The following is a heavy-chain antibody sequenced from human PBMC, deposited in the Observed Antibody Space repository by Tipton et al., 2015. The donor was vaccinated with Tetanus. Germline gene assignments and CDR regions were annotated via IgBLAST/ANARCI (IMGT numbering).Heavy chain of an antibody. CDR2: INHSGST. D-gene: IGHD3-10*01. Sequence: TLSLTCAVYGGSFSGYYWSWIRQPPGKGLEWIGEINHSGSTNYNPSLKSRVTISVDTSKNQFSLKLSSVTAADTAVYYCARAPHIRMVRGRSVGDAFDIWGQGTMVTVSS. CDR3: ARAPHIRMVRGRSVGDAFDI. CDR1: GGSFSGYY. J-gene: IGHJ3*02. V-gene: IGHV4-34*01.